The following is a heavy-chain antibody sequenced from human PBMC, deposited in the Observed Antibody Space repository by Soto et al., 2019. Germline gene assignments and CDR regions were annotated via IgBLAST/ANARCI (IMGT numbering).Heavy chain of an antibody. V-gene: IGHV1-3*01. J-gene: IGHJ4*02. CDR2: INAGNGNT. CDR1: GYTFTSYA. D-gene: IGHD3-22*01. CDR3: AREKYYYDSSGYLVY. Sequence: GASVKVSCKASGYTFTSYAMHWVRQAPGQRLEWMGWINAGNGNTKYSQKFQGWVTMTRDTSISTAYMELSRLRSDDTAVYYCAREKYYYDSSGYLVYWGQGTLVTVSS.